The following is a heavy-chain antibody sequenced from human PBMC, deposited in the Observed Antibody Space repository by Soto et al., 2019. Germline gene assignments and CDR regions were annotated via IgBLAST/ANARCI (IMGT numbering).Heavy chain of an antibody. CDR3: ARWGVYGDYLDD. CDR2: IYYIRST. D-gene: IGHD4-17*01. Sequence: SETLSLTCTVSGGSISSTDHYWSWIRQPPGRGLEWIGYIYYIRSTYYNPSLKSRVTISIDTSKNQFSLNLTSVTAADTAVYFCARWGVYGDYLDDWGHGTLVTVSS. CDR1: GGSISSTDHY. V-gene: IGHV4-30-4*01. J-gene: IGHJ4*01.